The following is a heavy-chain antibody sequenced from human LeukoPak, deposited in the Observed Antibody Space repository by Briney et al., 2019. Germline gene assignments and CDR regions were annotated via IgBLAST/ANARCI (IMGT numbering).Heavy chain of an antibody. Sequence: TPSGTLSLACTVAGGSINNYYWSWIRQPPGKGREWIGYIFHSGSTSYNPSLKSPVTITVDTSKNQFSLTLSSVTSADTAVYYCARDTMTAYYFDSWGQGTLVTVSS. J-gene: IGHJ4*02. CDR2: IFHSGST. V-gene: IGHV4-59*13. CDR1: GGSINNYY. CDR3: ARDTMTAYYFDS.